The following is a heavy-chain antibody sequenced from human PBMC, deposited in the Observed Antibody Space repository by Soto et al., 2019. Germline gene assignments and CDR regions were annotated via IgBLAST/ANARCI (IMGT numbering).Heavy chain of an antibody. CDR3: AIDLWWYTH. CDR2: ISGGGSGA. Sequence: EVQLLESGGGLVQPGGSLRLSCTASGFTFSDHAMTWVRQAPGKGLEWLSGISGGGSGAYYADSVKGRFPVSRANSNHPLFLQMDSLRGEDTAVYYCAIDLWWYTHWGQGTLVTVSS. CDR1: GFTFSDHA. D-gene: IGHD2-15*01. J-gene: IGHJ4*02. V-gene: IGHV3-23*01.